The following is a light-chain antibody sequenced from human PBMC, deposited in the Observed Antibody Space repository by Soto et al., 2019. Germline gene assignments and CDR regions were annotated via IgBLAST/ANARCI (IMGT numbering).Light chain of an antibody. J-gene: IGKJ1*01. CDR3: QQYGSSGT. CDR1: QSVGSSY. Sequence: EIVLTQSPGTLSLSPGEGATLSCRASQSVGSSYVAWYQQKPGQAPRLLIYGASNRATGIPDRFSGSGSGADFTLTISRLEPEDFAVYYCQQYGSSGTFGQGTKVDI. V-gene: IGKV3-20*01. CDR2: GAS.